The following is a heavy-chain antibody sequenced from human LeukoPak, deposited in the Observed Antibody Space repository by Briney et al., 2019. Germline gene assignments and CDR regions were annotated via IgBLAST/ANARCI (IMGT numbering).Heavy chain of an antibody. CDR3: ARGGVDSYDRDFDY. V-gene: IGHV4-39*01. J-gene: IGHJ4*02. D-gene: IGHD5-18*01. CDR2: IYYSGST. CDR1: GGSISSSSYY. Sequence: SETLSLTCTVSGGSISSSSYYWGWIRQPPGKGLEWIGSIYYSGSTYYNPSLKSRVTISVDTSKNQFSLKLSSVTAADTAVYYCARGGVDSYDRDFDYWGQGTLVTVSS.